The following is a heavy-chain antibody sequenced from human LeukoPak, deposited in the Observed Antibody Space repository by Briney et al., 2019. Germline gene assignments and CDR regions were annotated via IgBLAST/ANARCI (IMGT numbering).Heavy chain of an antibody. V-gene: IGHV4-34*01. CDR3: ATTQGY. CDR1: GGSFSGYY. CDR2: INHSGST. J-gene: IGHJ4*02. Sequence: PSETLSLTCAVYGGSFSGYYWSWIRQSPGKGLEWIGEINHSGSTNYSPSLKSRVTISRDTSKNQFSLKLNSVTAADTAVDYCATTQGYWGQGTLVTVSS.